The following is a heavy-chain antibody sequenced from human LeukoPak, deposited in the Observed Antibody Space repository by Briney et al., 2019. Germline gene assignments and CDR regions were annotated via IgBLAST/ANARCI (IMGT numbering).Heavy chain of an antibody. CDR1: GFTFSSYA. V-gene: IGHV3-74*01. Sequence: GGSLRLSCAASGFTFSSYAMSWVRQAPGKGLEWVSRINSDGSSTSYADSVKGRFTISRDNAKNTLYLQMNSLRAEDTAVYYCARVEERVAPIDYWGQGTLVTVSS. CDR2: INSDGSST. J-gene: IGHJ4*02. D-gene: IGHD1-1*01. CDR3: ARVEERVAPIDY.